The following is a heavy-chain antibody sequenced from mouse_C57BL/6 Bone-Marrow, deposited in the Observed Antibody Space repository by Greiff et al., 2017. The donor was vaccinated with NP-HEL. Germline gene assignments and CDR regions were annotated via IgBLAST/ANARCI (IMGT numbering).Heavy chain of an antibody. CDR1: GYTFTSYW. CDR2: IHPSDNDT. J-gene: IGHJ2*01. CDR3: ATITTVEGYYFDY. V-gene: IGHV1-74*01. D-gene: IGHD1-1*01. Sequence: QVQLKQPGAELVKPGASVKVSCKASGYTFTSYWMHWVKQRPGQGLEWIGRIHPSDNDTNYNQKFKGKATLTVDKSSSTAYMQLSSLTSEDSAVYYCATITTVEGYYFDYWGQGTTLTVSS.